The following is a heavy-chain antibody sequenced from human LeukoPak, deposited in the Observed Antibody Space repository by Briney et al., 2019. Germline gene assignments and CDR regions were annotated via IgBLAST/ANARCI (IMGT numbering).Heavy chain of an antibody. V-gene: IGHV1-2*02. CDR1: GYTFTSYY. CDR3: ARFLAAAGGAFDI. CDR2: INPNSGDT. D-gene: IGHD6-13*01. J-gene: IGHJ3*02. Sequence: ASVKVSCKASGYTFTSYYMHWVRQAPGQGLEWMGWINPNSGDTNYAQKFQGRVTMTRDTSISTAYMELSRLRSDDTAVYYCARFLAAAGGAFDIWGQGTMVTVSS.